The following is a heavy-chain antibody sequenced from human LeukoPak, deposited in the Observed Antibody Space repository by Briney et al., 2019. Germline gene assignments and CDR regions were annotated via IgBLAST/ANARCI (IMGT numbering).Heavy chain of an antibody. CDR2: INPNSGGT. D-gene: IGHD2-2*01. CDR3: AYCSSTSCYFDC. Sequence: ASVKVSCKASGYTFTGYYMHWVRQAPGQGLEWMGWINPNSGGTNYAQKFQGRVTMTRDTSISTAYMELSRLRSDDTAVYYCAYCSSTSCYFDCWGQGTLVTVSS. J-gene: IGHJ4*02. CDR1: GYTFTGYY. V-gene: IGHV1-2*02.